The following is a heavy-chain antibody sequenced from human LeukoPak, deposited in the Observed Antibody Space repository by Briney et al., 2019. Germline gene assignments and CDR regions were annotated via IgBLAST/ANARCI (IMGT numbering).Heavy chain of an antibody. CDR3: ARGVGLANYYYYMDV. CDR1: GFAFSSFE. CDR2: IDSSGDTI. D-gene: IGHD2-15*01. V-gene: IGHV3-48*03. Sequence: GGSLRLSCAASGFAFSSFEMNWVRQAPGKGLEWVSYIDSSGDTIYYADSVKGRFTISRDNAKNSLFLQMSSLRVEDMSVYYCARGVGLANYYYYMDVWGRGTTVTISS. J-gene: IGHJ6*03.